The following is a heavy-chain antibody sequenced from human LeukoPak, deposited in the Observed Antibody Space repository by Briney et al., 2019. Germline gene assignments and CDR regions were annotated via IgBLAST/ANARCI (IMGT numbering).Heavy chain of an antibody. CDR2: INPGDSDT. CDR3: ARDWKDPAAFDI. J-gene: IGHJ3*02. CDR1: GYSFPSYW. V-gene: IGHV5-51*01. D-gene: IGHD1-1*01. Sequence: GESLKISCQGSGYSFPSYWIGWVRQMPGKGLEWMAIINPGDSDTRYSPSFQGQVTISADKSISTAYLQWSSLKASDTAMYYCARDWKDPAAFDIWGQGTMVTVSS.